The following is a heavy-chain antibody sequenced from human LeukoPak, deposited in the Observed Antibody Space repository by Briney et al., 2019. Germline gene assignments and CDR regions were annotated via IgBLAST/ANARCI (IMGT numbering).Heavy chain of an antibody. Sequence: GGSLRLSCAASGFTFSTYWMTWVRQAPGEGVEWVADIKQDGSEKFYVDSVKGRFTISGDNAKNSLYLQMNSLRAEDTAMYYCARDQQDIMAAPPYYFDYWGQGTLVTVSS. CDR3: ARDQQDIMAAPPYYFDY. CDR2: IKQDGSEK. J-gene: IGHJ4*02. D-gene: IGHD3-9*01. V-gene: IGHV3-7*01. CDR1: GFTFSTYW.